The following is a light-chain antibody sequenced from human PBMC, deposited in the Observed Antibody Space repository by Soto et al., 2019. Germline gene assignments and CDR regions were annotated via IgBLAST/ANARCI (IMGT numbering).Light chain of an antibody. CDR2: GAS. V-gene: IGKV1-27*01. CDR1: QGISTC. Sequence: DIQMTQSPSSLSASVGDRVTITCRASQGISTCLAWYQQKPGKVPYLLIYGASTLQSGVPSRFSGSGSGTDFSLTISSLQPEDVATYYCQKYNSAPWTFGQGTKLEIK. J-gene: IGKJ1*01. CDR3: QKYNSAPWT.